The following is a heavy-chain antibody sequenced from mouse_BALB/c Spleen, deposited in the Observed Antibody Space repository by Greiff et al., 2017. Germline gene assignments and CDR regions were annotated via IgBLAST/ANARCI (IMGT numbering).Heavy chain of an antibody. D-gene: IGHD2-4*01. CDR3: NERGDCDVYIDY. CDR1: GYTFSSYW. J-gene: IGHJ2*01. V-gene: IGHV1-9*01. Sequence: VQLQQSGAELMKPGASVKISCTATGYTFSSYWIEWVKQRPGHGLEWIGEILPGSGSTNYNEKFKGKATFTEDTSSNTAYMQLSSLTSEDSAVYYCNERGDCDVYIDYWGQGTTLTVSS. CDR2: ILPGSGST.